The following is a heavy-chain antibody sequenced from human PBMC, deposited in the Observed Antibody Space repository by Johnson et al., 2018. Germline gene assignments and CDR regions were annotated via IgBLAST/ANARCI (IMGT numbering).Heavy chain of an antibody. V-gene: IGHV4-59*01. CDR1: GGSISNYY. D-gene: IGHD3-10*01. CDR2: IYYNGGT. CDR3: ASSSGSGSYYGTNYYYYYMDI. J-gene: IGHJ6*03. Sequence: QVQLQESGPGLVKPSETLSLTCTVSGGSISNYYWSWIRQPPGKGLEWIGYIYYNGGTKSNPSLRSRVTISQDTPKNQFSLNLTPVTAADTAVYYCASSSGSGSYYGTNYYYYYMDIWGKGTTVTVSS.